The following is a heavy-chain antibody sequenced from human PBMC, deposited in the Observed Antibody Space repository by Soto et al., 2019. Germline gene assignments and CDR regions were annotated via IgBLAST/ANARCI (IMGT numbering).Heavy chain of an antibody. CDR3: ARWGREQWLVVLDY. J-gene: IGHJ4*01. D-gene: IGHD6-19*01. CDR1: GGSISSYY. Sequence: PSETLSLTCTVSGGSISSYYWSWIRQPPGKGLEWIGYIYYSGSTNYNPSLKSRVTISVDTSKNQFSLKLSSVTAADTAVYYCARWGREQWLVVLDYWGHGTLVTVSS. V-gene: IGHV4-59*01. CDR2: IYYSGST.